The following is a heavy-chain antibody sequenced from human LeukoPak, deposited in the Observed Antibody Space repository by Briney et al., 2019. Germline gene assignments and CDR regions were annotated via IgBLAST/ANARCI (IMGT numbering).Heavy chain of an antibody. V-gene: IGHV3-23*01. CDR1: GFTFSTYA. D-gene: IGHD5-18*01. Sequence: GGSLRLSCAASGFTFSTYAMSWVRQAAGKGLEWVSLISGSGGGTYYADSVKGRFTISRDNSKNTLYLQMNSLRAEDTAVYYCAKDRGIQPKDYFDYWGQGTLVTVSS. CDR2: ISGSGGGT. J-gene: IGHJ4*02. CDR3: AKDRGIQPKDYFDY.